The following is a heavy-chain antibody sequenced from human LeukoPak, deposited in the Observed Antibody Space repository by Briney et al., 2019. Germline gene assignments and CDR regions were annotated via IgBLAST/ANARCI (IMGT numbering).Heavy chain of an antibody. CDR3: ARGLYTSY. J-gene: IGHJ4*02. CDR1: GGSFGGYY. D-gene: IGHD3-16*01. CDR2: INHSGST. Sequence: PSETLSLTCAVYGGSFGGYYWSWIRQPPGKGLEWIGEINHSGSTNYNPSLKSRVTISVDTSKNQFSLKLSSVTAADTAVYYCARGLYTSYWGQGTLITVSP. V-gene: IGHV4-34*01.